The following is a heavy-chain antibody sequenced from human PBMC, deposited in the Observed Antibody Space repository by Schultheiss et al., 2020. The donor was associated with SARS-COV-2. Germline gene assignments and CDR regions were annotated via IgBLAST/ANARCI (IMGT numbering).Heavy chain of an antibody. V-gene: IGHV4-4*02. D-gene: IGHD3-10*01. J-gene: IGHJ4*02. CDR1: GGSISSSNW. CDR3: ARHGVGLDFDY. CDR2: IYHSGST. Sequence: SETLSLTCAVSGGSISSSNWWSWVRQPPGKGLEWIGEIYHSGSTNYNPSLKSRVTISVDTSKNQFSLKMSSVTAADTAVYYCARHGVGLDFDYWGQGTLVTVSS.